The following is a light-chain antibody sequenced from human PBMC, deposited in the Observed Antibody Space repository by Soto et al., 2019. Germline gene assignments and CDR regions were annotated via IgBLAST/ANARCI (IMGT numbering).Light chain of an antibody. V-gene: IGKV3-15*01. J-gene: IGKJ1*01. Sequence: EIVMTQSPATLSVSPGERATLSCRASQSVSNNLAWYQKKPGQAPRLLIYGASTRATGIPARFSGGGSGIEFTLTISSLQSEDFAVYYCQQNNNWWTFGQGTRVEIK. CDR3: QQNNNWWT. CDR1: QSVSNN. CDR2: GAS.